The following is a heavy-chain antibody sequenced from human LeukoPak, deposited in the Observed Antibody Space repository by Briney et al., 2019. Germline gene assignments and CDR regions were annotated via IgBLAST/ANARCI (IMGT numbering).Heavy chain of an antibody. CDR2: ISAYNGNT. V-gene: IGHV1-18*01. Sequence: ASVKVSCKASGYTFTSYGISWVRQAPGQGLEWMGWISAYNGNTNYAQKLQGRVTMTTGTSTSTAYMELRSLRSDDTAVYYCARGPGSNDILTGYYTFDYWGQGTLVTVSS. D-gene: IGHD3-9*01. CDR3: ARGPGSNDILTGYYTFDY. J-gene: IGHJ4*02. CDR1: GYTFTSYG.